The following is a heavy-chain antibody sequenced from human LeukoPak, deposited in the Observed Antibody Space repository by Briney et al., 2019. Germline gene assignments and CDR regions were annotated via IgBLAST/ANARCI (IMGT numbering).Heavy chain of an antibody. J-gene: IGHJ4*02. CDR1: GFTFSNAW. CDR2: INHSGST. Sequence: GSLTLSCAASGFTFSNAWMTWVRQAPGKGLEWLGEINHSGSTNYNPSLKSRVTISVDTSKNQFSLKLSSVTAADTAVYYCASRGSYYVWEPGYYFDYWGQGTLVTVSS. CDR3: ASRGSYYVWEPGYYFDY. V-gene: IGHV4-34*01. D-gene: IGHD1-26*01.